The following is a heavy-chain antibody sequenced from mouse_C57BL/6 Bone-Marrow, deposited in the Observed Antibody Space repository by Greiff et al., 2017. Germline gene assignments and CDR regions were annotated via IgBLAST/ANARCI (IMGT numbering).Heavy chain of an antibody. J-gene: IGHJ4*01. Sequence: VQLQQSGAELVRPGASVKLSCTASGFNIKDYYMHWVKQRPEQGLEWIGRIDPEDGDTEYAPKFQGKATMTADTYSNTAYLQLSSLTSEDTAVYYCTRYYGSSPYAMDYWGQGTSVTVSS. CDR1: GFNIKDYY. CDR3: TRYYGSSPYAMDY. D-gene: IGHD1-1*01. V-gene: IGHV14-1*01. CDR2: IDPEDGDT.